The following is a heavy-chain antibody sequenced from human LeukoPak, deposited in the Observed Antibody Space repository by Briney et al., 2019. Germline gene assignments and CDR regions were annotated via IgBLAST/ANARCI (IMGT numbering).Heavy chain of an antibody. J-gene: IGHJ5*02. CDR3: ARGLPSSTRTYNWFAP. CDR1: GFTFSTYG. D-gene: IGHD2-2*01. V-gene: IGHV3-30*02. Sequence: GGSLRLSCAASGFTFSTYGMHWVRQAPGKGLEWVAFIHYDGGNEYNGDYVKARFTISRHNSKNTLYLKINSLRPEDTAVYYCARGLPSSTRTYNWFAPWGPGTLVTVSS. CDR2: IHYDGGNE.